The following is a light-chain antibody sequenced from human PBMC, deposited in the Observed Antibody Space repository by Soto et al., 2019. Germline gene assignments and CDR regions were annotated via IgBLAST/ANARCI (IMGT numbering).Light chain of an antibody. Sequence: DIQMTQSTSSLSASVGDRVTITCLASQGISNYLAWYQQKPGKVPKLLIYAASTLQSGVPSRFSGSGSGTDFTLTISSLQPEDVATYYCQQRSNWPITFGQGTRLEIK. CDR3: QQRSNWPIT. CDR2: AAS. J-gene: IGKJ5*01. CDR1: QGISNY. V-gene: IGKV1-27*01.